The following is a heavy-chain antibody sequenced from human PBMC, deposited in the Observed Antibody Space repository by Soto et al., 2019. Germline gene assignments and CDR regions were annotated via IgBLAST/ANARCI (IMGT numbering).Heavy chain of an antibody. Sequence: EVQLLVSGGGLVQPGGSLRLSCSTSGFTFSTYAMNWVRQAPGKGLEWVSALSGSGGTTYYADSVRGRFTISRDNSKNTLFLQMSSLRAVDTALYYCAKQRAGYGSGSDTFYFDFWGQGTLVTVSS. CDR1: GFTFSTYA. D-gene: IGHD3-10*01. V-gene: IGHV3-23*01. CDR2: LSGSGGTT. CDR3: AKQRAGYGSGSDTFYFDF. J-gene: IGHJ4*02.